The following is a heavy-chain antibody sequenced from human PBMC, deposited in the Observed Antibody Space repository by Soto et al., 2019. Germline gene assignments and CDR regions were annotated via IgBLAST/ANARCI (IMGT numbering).Heavy chain of an antibody. CDR2: IWPDGSNK. J-gene: IGHJ4*02. D-gene: IGHD1-26*01. CDR1: GFIFSTYG. V-gene: IGHV3-33*01. CDR3: VRAVGAYDY. Sequence: QVQLVESGGGVVQPGRSLRLSCTTSGFIFSTYGIHWVRQAPGKGLEWVAVIWPDGSNKYYADSVKGRFTISRDNSRNILWLQMTSVRAEDTAMYCCVRAVGAYDYWGQGTLVTVSS.